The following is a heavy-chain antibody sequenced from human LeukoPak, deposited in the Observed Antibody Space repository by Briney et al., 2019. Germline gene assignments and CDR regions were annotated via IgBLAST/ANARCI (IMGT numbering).Heavy chain of an antibody. D-gene: IGHD3-10*01. CDR2: ISAYNGNT. Sequence: ASVKVSCKASGYTFTSYGISWVRQAPGQGLEWMGWISAYNGNTNYAQKLQGRVTMTTDTSTSTAYVELRSLRPDDTAVYYCARMGFWFGTAAQSGMDVWGQGTTVTVSS. J-gene: IGHJ6*02. CDR1: GYTFTSYG. CDR3: ARMGFWFGTAAQSGMDV. V-gene: IGHV1-18*01.